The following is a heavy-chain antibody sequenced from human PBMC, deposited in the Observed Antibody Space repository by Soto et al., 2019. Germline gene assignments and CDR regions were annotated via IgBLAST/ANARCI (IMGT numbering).Heavy chain of an antibody. V-gene: IGHV4-34*01. CDR1: GGYISGVS. D-gene: IGHD3-9*01. CDR2: INQSGST. CDR3: ASRRGGLRYFDWRHKRLLPT. Sequence: ETLSPDWSRHGGYISGVSRMAFCPPRREGLEWIGEINQSGSTSYSPSLKSRVTISVDTSKNQFSLKLSSVTAADTAVYYCASRRGGLRYFDWRHKRLLPTWRQVALV. J-gene: IGHJ1*01.